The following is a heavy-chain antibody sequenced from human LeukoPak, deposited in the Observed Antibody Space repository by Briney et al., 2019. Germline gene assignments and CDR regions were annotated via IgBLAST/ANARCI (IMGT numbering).Heavy chain of an antibody. CDR3: ARDNNFRRGNFDY. J-gene: IGHJ4*02. Sequence: GGSLRLSCAASGFTVSGNYMSWVRQAPGKGLEWVAHINQDGSEKYSVDSVRGRLTISRNNVKNSLFLQMNSLRAEDTAVYYCARDNNFRRGNFDYWGQGTLVTVSS. CDR2: INQDGSEK. CDR1: GFTVSGNY. D-gene: IGHD1-20*01. V-gene: IGHV3-7*03.